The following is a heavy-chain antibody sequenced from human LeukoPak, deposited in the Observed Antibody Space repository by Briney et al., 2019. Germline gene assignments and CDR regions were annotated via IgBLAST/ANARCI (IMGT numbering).Heavy chain of an antibody. D-gene: IGHD6-13*01. J-gene: IGHJ4*02. V-gene: IGHV3-7*01. CDR3: ARIALLRNPRIFEY. Sequence: PGGALRLSCAASGFTFSTYWMSWVRRAPGKGREWVACIHEDGSDKYYMDAVKGRFTVSRDNANNSLDLQMNSLRAEDTAVYYCARIALLRNPRIFEYWGQGTLVTVSS. CDR2: IHEDGSDK. CDR1: GFTFSTYW.